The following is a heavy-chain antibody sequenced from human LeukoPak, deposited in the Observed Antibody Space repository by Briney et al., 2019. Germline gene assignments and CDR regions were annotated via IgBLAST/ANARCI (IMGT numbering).Heavy chain of an antibody. CDR2: IYYSGST. CDR1: GGSISSGGYY. D-gene: IGHD6-13*01. Sequence: PSETLSLTCTVSGGSISSGGYYWSWVRQHPGKGLEWIGYIYYSGSTYYNPSLKSRVTISVDTSKNQFSLKLSSVTAADTAVYYCARVKVPAAPPQGPGGRFDPWGQGTLVTASS. J-gene: IGHJ5*02. CDR3: ARVKVPAAPPQGPGGRFDP. V-gene: IGHV4-31*03.